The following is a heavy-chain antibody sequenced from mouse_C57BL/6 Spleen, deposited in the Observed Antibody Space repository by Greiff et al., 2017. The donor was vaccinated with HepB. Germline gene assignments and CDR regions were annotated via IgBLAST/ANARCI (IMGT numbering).Heavy chain of an antibody. CDR1: GFTFSNYW. J-gene: IGHJ2*01. V-gene: IGHV6-3*01. CDR2: IRLKSDNYAT. D-gene: IGHD1-1*01. CDR3: TVYYYGSESDY. Sequence: EVKLMESGGGLVQPGGSMKLSCVASGFTFSNYWMNWVRQSPEKGLEWVAQIRLKSDNYATHYAESVKGRFTISRDDSKSSVYLQMNNLRAEDTGIYYCTVYYYGSESDYWGQGTTLTVSS.